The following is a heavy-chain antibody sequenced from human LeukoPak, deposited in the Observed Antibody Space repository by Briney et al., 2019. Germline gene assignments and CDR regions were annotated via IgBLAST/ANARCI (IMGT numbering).Heavy chain of an antibody. CDR2: MNPNSGNT. CDR1: GYTFTSYD. D-gene: IGHD4-23*01. Sequence: ASVKVSCKASGYTFTSYDINWVRQATGQGLEWMGWMNPNSGNTGYVQKFQGRVTMTRNTSISTAYMELSSLRSEDTAVYYCARGTYGGNPYYFDYWGQGTLVTVSS. V-gene: IGHV1-8*01. J-gene: IGHJ4*02. CDR3: ARGTYGGNPYYFDY.